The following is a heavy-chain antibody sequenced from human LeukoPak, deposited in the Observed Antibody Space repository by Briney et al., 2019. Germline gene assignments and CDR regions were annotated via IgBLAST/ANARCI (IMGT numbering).Heavy chain of an antibody. Sequence: GGSLRLSCAASGFTFTSYSMSWVRQAPGRGLEWVSSISSSSTYIYYADSVKGRFTISRDNAKNSLYLQMNSLRAEDTAVYYCARDPGAVTTPSNRFDPWGQGTLVTVSS. V-gene: IGHV3-21*01. CDR3: ARDPGAVTTPSNRFDP. D-gene: IGHD4-17*01. J-gene: IGHJ5*02. CDR2: ISSSSTYI. CDR1: GFTFTSYS.